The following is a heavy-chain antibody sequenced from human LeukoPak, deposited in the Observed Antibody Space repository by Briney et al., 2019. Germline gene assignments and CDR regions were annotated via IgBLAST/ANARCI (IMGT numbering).Heavy chain of an antibody. CDR1: GGSISSYY. Sequence: SETLSLTCTVSGGSISSYYWSWIRQPAGKGLEWIGRIYTSGSTNYNPSLKSRVTMSVDTSKNQFSLKLSSVTAADTAVYYCARTLERGYDFWSGYRGRDYYYYMDVWGKGTTVTVSS. CDR2: IYTSGST. CDR3: ARTLERGYDFWSGYRGRDYYYYMDV. V-gene: IGHV4-4*07. J-gene: IGHJ6*03. D-gene: IGHD3-3*01.